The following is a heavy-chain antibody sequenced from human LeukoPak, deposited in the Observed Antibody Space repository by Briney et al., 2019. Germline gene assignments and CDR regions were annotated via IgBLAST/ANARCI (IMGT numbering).Heavy chain of an antibody. J-gene: IGHJ4*02. D-gene: IGHD6-19*01. V-gene: IGHV3-74*01. CDR2: IHSDGSTT. CDR3: ARSSGWYSH. CDR1: GFTLSTYY. Sequence: GGSLRLSCAASGFTLSTYYMHWVRQAPGKGLVWVSRIHSDGSTTYYADSVKGRFTISRDSAKNTLYLRMNSLRVEDTAVYYCARSSGWYSHWGQGTLVTVSS.